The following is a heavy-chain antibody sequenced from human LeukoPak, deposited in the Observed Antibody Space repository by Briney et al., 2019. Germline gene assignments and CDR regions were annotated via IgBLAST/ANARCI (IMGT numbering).Heavy chain of an antibody. CDR3: ARGFGELLYDYHYYYGIDV. V-gene: IGHV1-2*02. CDR1: GYTFTGYY. D-gene: IGHD3-10*01. Sequence: GASVKVSCKASGYTFTGYYMHWVRQAPGQGLEWMGWINPNSGGTNYAQKFQGRVTMTRDTSISTAYMELSRLRSDDTAVYYCARGFGELLYDYHYYYGIDVWGQGTTVTVSS. CDR2: INPNSGGT. J-gene: IGHJ6*02.